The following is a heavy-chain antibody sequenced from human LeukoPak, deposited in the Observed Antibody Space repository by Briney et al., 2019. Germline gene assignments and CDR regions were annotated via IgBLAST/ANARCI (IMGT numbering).Heavy chain of an antibody. CDR1: GYTFTGYY. CDR3: ARSVPKRLPAAIERDDY. Sequence: ASVKVSCKASGYTFTGYYMHWERQAPGQGLEWMGWINPSSGGTNYAQKFQGRVTMTRDTSISTAYMELSRLRSDDTAVYYCARSVPKRLPAAIERDDYWGQGTLVTVSS. J-gene: IGHJ4*02. CDR2: INPSSGGT. D-gene: IGHD2-2*01. V-gene: IGHV1-2*02.